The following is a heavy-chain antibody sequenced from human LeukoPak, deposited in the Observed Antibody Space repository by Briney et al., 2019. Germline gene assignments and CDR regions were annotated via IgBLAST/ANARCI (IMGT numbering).Heavy chain of an antibody. J-gene: IGHJ4*02. Sequence: ASVKVSCKASGFTFTSSAMQWVRQARGQRLEWIGWIVVGSGNTNYAQKFQERVTITRDMSTSTAYMELISLRSEDTAVYYCAATGDYDSSGYYDYWGQGTLVTVSS. CDR3: AATGDYDSSGYYDY. CDR2: IVVGSGNT. D-gene: IGHD3-22*01. V-gene: IGHV1-58*02. CDR1: GFTFTSSA.